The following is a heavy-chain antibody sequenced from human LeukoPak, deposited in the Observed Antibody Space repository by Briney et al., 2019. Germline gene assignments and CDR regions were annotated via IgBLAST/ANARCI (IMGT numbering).Heavy chain of an antibody. CDR3: ARHPQRLVHFDY. J-gene: IGHJ4*02. CDR1: GGSISSYY. V-gene: IGHV4-59*08. Sequence: SETLSLTCTVSGGSISSYYWSWIRQPPGKGLEWIGYIYYSGSTNYNPSLKSRVTISVDTSKNQCSLKLSSVTAADTAVYYCARHPQRLVHFDYWGRGPLVTVSS. CDR2: IYYSGST. D-gene: IGHD6-19*01.